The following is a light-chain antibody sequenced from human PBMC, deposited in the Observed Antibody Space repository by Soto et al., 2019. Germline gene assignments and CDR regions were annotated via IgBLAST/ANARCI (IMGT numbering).Light chain of an antibody. CDR1: SSDVGFYNY. CDR3: SSYTNGSTRWV. V-gene: IGLV2-14*01. CDR2: EVS. J-gene: IGLJ3*02. Sequence: QSVLTQPASVSGSPGESITISCTGTSSDVGFYNYVSWYQHHPGKAPKLMIYEVSNRPSGVSNRFSGSKSGNTASLTISGLQAEDEADYYCSSYTNGSTRWVFGGGTK.